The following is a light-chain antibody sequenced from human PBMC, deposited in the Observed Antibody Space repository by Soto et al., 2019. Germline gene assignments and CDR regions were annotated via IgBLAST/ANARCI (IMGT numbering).Light chain of an antibody. J-gene: IGKJ1*01. V-gene: IGKV1-5*03. CDR3: QHPGT. Sequence: DLQLTQSPSTLSASVGDSVTITCRASQTISDWLAWFQQKPGQAPRLLIYKVSNLESGVPSRFSGSGSGTEFTLTISSLQPDDCATYYCQHPGTFGQGTKVEI. CDR1: QTISDW. CDR2: KVS.